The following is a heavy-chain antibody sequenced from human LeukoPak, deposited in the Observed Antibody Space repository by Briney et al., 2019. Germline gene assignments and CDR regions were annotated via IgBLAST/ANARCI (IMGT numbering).Heavy chain of an antibody. CDR2: IYPGDSRI. D-gene: IGHD1-14*01. V-gene: IGHV5-51*01. J-gene: IGHJ5*02. CDR1: GYSFTNYW. CDR3: ACRDLTSTRPLP. Sequence: GESLKISCQGFGYSFTNYWIGWVRQMPGKGMEWMGVIYPGDSRIRYNPSFQGQVTISVDKSISTAYLQWVSLKASDTAMYYCACRDLTSTRPLPWGQGTLVTVSS.